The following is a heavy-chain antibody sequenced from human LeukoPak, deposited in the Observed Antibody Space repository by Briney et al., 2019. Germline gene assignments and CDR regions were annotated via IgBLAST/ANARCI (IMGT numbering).Heavy chain of an antibody. D-gene: IGHD4-11*01. CDR2: IYYSGHT. Sequence: ESSQTLSLTCTVSGGSISSGGYYWSWIRQHPGKGLEWIGYIYYSGHTYYSPSLKSRLTISIDTSKNQFSLKLSSVTAADTAVYYCARGQDDYSSFYTWFDPWGQGTLVTVSS. CDR3: ARGQDDYSSFYTWFDP. V-gene: IGHV4-31*03. CDR1: GGSISSGGYY. J-gene: IGHJ5*02.